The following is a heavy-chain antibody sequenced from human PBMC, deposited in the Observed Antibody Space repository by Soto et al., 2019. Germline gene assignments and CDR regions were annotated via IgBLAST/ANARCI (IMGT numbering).Heavy chain of an antibody. D-gene: IGHD5-12*01. CDR1: GASVSSNTAS. CDR3: AKGDNLGPKTGYAFDP. J-gene: IGHJ5*02. CDR2: TYFRSKWYN. V-gene: IGHV6-1*01. Sequence: PSQTLSLTCAISGASVSSNTASWNWIRQYPSRGLEWLGRTYFRSKWYNDYAFSVKSRIILNPDTSNNQFSLQLNSVTPEDTAVYFCAKGDNLGPKTGYAFDPWGQGIMVTVSS.